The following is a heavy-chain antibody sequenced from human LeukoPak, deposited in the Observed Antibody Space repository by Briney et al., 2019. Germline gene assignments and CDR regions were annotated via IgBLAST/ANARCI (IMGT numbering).Heavy chain of an antibody. CDR2: IYYSGSI. D-gene: IGHD6-19*01. Sequence: SETLSLTCNVSGGSISSSGYYWGWIRQPPGKGLEWIGSIYYSGSIYYNPSLKSRVTISVDTSKNQFSLKLSSVTAADTAVYYCARRDRFYSSGTMFDPWGQGTLVTVSS. CDR1: GGSISSSGYY. V-gene: IGHV4-39*01. CDR3: ARRDRFYSSGTMFDP. J-gene: IGHJ5*02.